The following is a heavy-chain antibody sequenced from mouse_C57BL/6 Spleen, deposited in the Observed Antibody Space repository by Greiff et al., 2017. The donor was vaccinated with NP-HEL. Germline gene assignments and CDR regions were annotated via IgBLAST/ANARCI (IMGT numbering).Heavy chain of an antibody. CDR1: GYTFTSYW. J-gene: IGHJ1*03. Sequence: QVQLQQPGAELVMPGASVKLSCKASGYTFTSYWMHWVKQRPGQGLEWIGEIDPSDSYTNYNQKFKGKSTLTVDKSSSTAYMQLSSLTSEDSAVYYGARSLLRRYGYFDVWGTGTTVTVSS. CDR2: IDPSDSYT. V-gene: IGHV1-69*01. CDR3: ARSLLRRYGYFDV. D-gene: IGHD1-2*01.